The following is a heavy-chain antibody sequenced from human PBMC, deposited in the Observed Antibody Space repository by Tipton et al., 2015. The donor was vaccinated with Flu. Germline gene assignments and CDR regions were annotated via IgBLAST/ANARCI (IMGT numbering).Heavy chain of an antibody. D-gene: IGHD1-26*01. CDR3: AREDRLVGSNCFDF. CDR1: GFTVSSNY. Sequence: SLRLSCAASGFTVSSNYMSWVRQAPGKGLEWVADIKQDGNEKYYVDSVKGRFTISRDNAKNSLYLQMNSLRVEDTAVYYCAREDRLVGSNCFDFWGQGTLVTVSS. J-gene: IGHJ4*02. CDR2: IKQDGNEK. V-gene: IGHV3-7*01.